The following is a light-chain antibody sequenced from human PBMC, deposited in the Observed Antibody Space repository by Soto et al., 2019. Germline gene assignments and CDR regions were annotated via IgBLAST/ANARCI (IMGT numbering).Light chain of an antibody. Sequence: EIVMTQSPATLSVSPGERATLSCRASQSVSSNLAWYQQKPGQAPRLLIYGASTRATGIPARFSGSGSGTEFTLTISSLQSEDFAVYYCQQYNKWPLMYTFGQGTKVDIK. V-gene: IGKV3-15*01. CDR1: QSVSSN. J-gene: IGKJ2*01. CDR2: GAS. CDR3: QQYNKWPLMYT.